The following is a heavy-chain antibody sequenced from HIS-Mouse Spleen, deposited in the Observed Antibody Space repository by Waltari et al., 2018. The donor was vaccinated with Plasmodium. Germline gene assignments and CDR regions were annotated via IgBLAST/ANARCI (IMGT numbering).Heavy chain of an antibody. CDR3: AKDLNWGFDY. CDR2: IWYDGSNK. CDR1: GFTFSSYG. V-gene: IGHV3-33*06. Sequence: QVQLVESGGGVVQPGRSLRLSCAASGFTFSSYGMHWVRLAPGKGLEWVAVIWYDGSNKYYADSVKGRFTISRDNSKNTLYLQMNSLRAEDTAVYYCAKDLNWGFDYWGQGTLVTVSS. J-gene: IGHJ4*02. D-gene: IGHD7-27*01.